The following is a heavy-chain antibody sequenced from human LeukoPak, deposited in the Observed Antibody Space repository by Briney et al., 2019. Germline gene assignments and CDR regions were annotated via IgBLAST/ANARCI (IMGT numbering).Heavy chain of an antibody. V-gene: IGHV3-23*01. D-gene: IGHD2-8*01. J-gene: IGHJ3*02. Sequence: GGSLRLSCEASGFTFSSYAMSWVRQSPGRGLEWVSGISGSGAYTYYADSVKGRFTISRDNSKNTLYLQMNSLRAEDTAVYYCAKDGRVSPAFDIWGQGTMVTVSS. CDR2: ISGSGAYT. CDR1: GFTFSSYA. CDR3: AKDGRVSPAFDI.